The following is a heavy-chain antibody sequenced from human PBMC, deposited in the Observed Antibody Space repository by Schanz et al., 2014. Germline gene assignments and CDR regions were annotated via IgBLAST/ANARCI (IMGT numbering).Heavy chain of an antibody. V-gene: IGHV1-18*01. J-gene: IGHJ6*03. D-gene: IGHD6-19*01. Sequence: QVQLVQSGAEVKKPGASVKVSCKASGYTFISYGIKWVRQAPGQGLEWMGWISAYNGHTDYAQKLQDRVTMTRNTSISTAYMELNSLTSEDTAVYYCARLGTGMAVAGSVIDSYYYYMDVWGEGTTVTVSS. CDR2: ISAYNGHT. CDR3: ARLGTGMAVAGSVIDSYYYYMDV. CDR1: GYTFISYG.